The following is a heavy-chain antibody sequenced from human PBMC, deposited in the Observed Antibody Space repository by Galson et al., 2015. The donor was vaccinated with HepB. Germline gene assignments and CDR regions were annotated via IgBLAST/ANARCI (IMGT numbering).Heavy chain of an antibody. J-gene: IGHJ6*02. V-gene: IGHV3-21*01. Sequence: SLRLSCAASGFTFSSYSMNWVRQAPGKGLEWVSSISSSSSYIYYADSVKGRFTISRDNAKNSLYLQMNSLRAEDTAVYYCARDKMGYYYGMDVWGQGTTVTVSS. CDR3: ARDKMGYYYGMDV. CDR1: GFTFSSYS. CDR2: ISSSSSYI. D-gene: IGHD2-8*01.